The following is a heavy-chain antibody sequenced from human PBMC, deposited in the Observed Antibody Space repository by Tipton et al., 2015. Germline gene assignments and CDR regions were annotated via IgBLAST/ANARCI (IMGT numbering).Heavy chain of an antibody. V-gene: IGHV5-51*01. CDR2: IYPDDSDS. J-gene: IGHJ3*02. CDR1: GYSFNNYW. D-gene: IGHD2-21*01. Sequence: QSGPEVKKSGESLKISCKASGYSFNNYWIGWVRQMPGKGLEWMGIIYPDDSDSTYSPSFRGLVTFSVDKSITTAYLQWSSLEASDTAMYYCARRGCSGDDCNHEAFDIWGQGTMVTVSS. CDR3: ARRGCSGDDCNHEAFDI.